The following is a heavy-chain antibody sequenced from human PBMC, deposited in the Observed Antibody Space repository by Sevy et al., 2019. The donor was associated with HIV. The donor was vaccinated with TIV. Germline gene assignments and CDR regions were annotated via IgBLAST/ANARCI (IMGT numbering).Heavy chain of an antibody. Sequence: ASVKVSCKASGGTFSSYAISWVRQAPGQGLEWMGGIIPIFGTANYAQKFQGRVTITADESTGTAYMELSSLRSEDTAVYYCASQIAAAGNYYYYYGMDVWGQGTTVTVSS. J-gene: IGHJ6*02. CDR1: GGTFSSYA. CDR2: IIPIFGTA. CDR3: ASQIAAAGNYYYYYGMDV. D-gene: IGHD6-13*01. V-gene: IGHV1-69*13.